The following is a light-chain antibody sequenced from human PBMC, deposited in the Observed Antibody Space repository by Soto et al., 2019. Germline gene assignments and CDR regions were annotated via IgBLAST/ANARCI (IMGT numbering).Light chain of an antibody. J-gene: IGKJ2*03. CDR2: DTS. CDR3: QQYNAWPLFS. Sequence: IGLKLSPSTLSLSKGERASLSCRASHSVSSYLFWYQQKPGQAPRLLIYDTSTRATGVPARFSGSGSGTEFTLTISSLQSEDFAVYYCQQYNAWPLFSFGQGTKVDIK. V-gene: IGKV3-15*01. CDR1: HSVSSY.